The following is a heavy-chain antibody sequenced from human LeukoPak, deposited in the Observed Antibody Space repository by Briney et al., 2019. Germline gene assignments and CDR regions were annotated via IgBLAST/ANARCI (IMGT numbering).Heavy chain of an antibody. CDR1: GFTVSSNY. V-gene: IGHV3-53*05. J-gene: IGHJ4*02. CDR3: ARVISGSLWGYFDY. D-gene: IGHD1-26*01. CDR2: IYSGGST. Sequence: QPGGSLRLSCAASGFTVSSNYMSWVRQAPGKGLEWVSVIYSGGSTYYADSVKGRFTISRDNSKNTLYLQMNSLRAEDTAVYYCARVISGSLWGYFDYWGQGTLVTVSS.